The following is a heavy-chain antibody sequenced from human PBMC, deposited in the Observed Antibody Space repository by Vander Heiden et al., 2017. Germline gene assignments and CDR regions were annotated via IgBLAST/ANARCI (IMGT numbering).Heavy chain of an antibody. CDR2: IGGSGGST. CDR1: GFTFSSYA. CDR3: AKHFENVGDSLLRFDP. J-gene: IGHJ5*02. V-gene: IGHV3-23*01. D-gene: IGHD2-21*01. Sequence: EVQLLESEGGLVQPGGSLSLPCAASGFTFSSYAMSWVRQAPGKGLEWVSVIGGSGGSTYYADSVKGRFTISRDNSKNTLHLQMNSLRAEDTAIYYCAKHFENVGDSLLRFDPWGQGTLVTVTS.